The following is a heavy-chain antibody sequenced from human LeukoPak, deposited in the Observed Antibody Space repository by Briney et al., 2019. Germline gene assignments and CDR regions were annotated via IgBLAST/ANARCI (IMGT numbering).Heavy chain of an antibody. CDR3: ARLGDDSSGYYYAPAWFDP. V-gene: IGHV4-30-2*03. J-gene: IGHJ5*02. CDR2: IYHSGST. Sequence: SETLSLTCAVSGGSISSGGYSWSWIRQPPGKGLEWIGYIYHSGSTYYNPSLKSRVTISVDTSKNQFSLKLSSVTAADTAVYYCARLGDDSSGYYYAPAWFDPWGQGTLVTVSS. CDR1: GGSISSGGYS. D-gene: IGHD3-22*01.